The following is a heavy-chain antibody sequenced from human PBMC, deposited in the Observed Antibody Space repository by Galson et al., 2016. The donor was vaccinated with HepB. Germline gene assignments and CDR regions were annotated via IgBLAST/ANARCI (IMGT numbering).Heavy chain of an antibody. V-gene: IGHV1-2*02. CDR2: INPKIGGT. CDR3: ARALRPLSGNYLDY. D-gene: IGHD1-26*01. J-gene: IGHJ4*02. Sequence: SVRVSCKASGYTFTGYYIHWVRQAPGQGLEWMGWINPKIGGTNYAQKFQGRVTMTRDTSINTAYMEVSRLRSDDTAVYYCARALRPLSGNYLDYWGQGTLVTVSS. CDR1: GYTFTGYY.